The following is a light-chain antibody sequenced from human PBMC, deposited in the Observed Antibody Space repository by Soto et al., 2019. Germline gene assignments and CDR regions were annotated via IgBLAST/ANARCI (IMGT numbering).Light chain of an antibody. CDR2: SAS. Sequence: DTVMTQSPDCVSATLACRASMSVSSSQSVLYSSNNNNSLGWYQQKPGQPPKLLSYSASTRESGVPDRFSGSGSGTDFTLTISSLQAEDVAVYYCQQYYSTPWTFGQGTKVDIK. CDR1: QSVLYSSNNNNS. CDR3: QQYYSTPWT. V-gene: IGKV4-1*01. J-gene: IGKJ1*01.